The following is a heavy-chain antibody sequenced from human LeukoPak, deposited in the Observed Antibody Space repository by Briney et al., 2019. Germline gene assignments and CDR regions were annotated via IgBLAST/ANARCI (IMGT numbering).Heavy chain of an antibody. J-gene: IGHJ5*02. Sequence: GGSLRLSCAASGLTFRNYAMHWVRQAPGGGLEWVAVIWYDGTEKYYAVSVMGRFTISRDSSENTLYLQMNGLRTEDTGVYYCARVNGPNSGYYYTLDLWGQGTPVTVSS. CDR1: GLTFRNYA. CDR2: IWYDGTEK. D-gene: IGHD3-22*01. V-gene: IGHV3-33*01. CDR3: ARVNGPNSGYYYTLDL.